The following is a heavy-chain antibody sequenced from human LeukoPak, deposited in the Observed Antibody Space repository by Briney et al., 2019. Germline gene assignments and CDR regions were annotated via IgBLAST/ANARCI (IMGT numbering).Heavy chain of an antibody. CDR1: GFTFSSYG. CDR2: IIPILGIA. D-gene: IGHD1-1*01. CDR3: ARAGWNGPYGMDV. Sequence: PGGSLRLSCAASGFTFSSYGMHWVRQAPGQGLEWMGRIIPILGIANYAQKFQGRVTITADKSTSTAYMELSSLRSEDTAVYYCARAGWNGPYGMDVWGQGTTVTVSS. J-gene: IGHJ6*02. V-gene: IGHV1-69*04.